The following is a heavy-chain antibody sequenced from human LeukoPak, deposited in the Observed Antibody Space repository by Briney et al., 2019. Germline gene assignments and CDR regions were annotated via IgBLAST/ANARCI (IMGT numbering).Heavy chain of an antibody. V-gene: IGHV3-30*04. CDR3: ARRDYFDY. J-gene: IGHJ4*02. CDR2: ISIDGSNE. CDR1: GFSFSSFA. Sequence: PGGSLRLSCAASGFSFSSFAIQWVRQAPGKGLEWVAVISIDGSNEYYGDSVKGRFTISRDNSKNTLYLQMNSLRPEDTAVYYCARRDYFDYWGQGTLVTVSS.